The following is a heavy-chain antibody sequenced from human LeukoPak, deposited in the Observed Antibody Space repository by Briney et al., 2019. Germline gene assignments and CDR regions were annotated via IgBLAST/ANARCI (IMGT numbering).Heavy chain of an antibody. CDR1: GFTFSSYG. D-gene: IGHD2-15*01. CDR3: XXXXXXXFEYCSGGSCDDY. Sequence: PGGSLRLSCAASGFTFSSYGMPWVRQAPGKGLEWVAVISYDGSNKYYADSVKGRFTISRDNSKNTLYLQMNSLRAEDTAVYYXXXXXXXXFEYCSGGSCDDYWGQGTLVTVSS. J-gene: IGHJ4*02. V-gene: IGHV3-30*03. CDR2: ISYDGSNK.